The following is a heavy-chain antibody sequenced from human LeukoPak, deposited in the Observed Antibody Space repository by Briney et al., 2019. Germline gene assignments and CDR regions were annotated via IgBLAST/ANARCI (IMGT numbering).Heavy chain of an antibody. V-gene: IGHV3-53*01. Sequence: GSLRLSCAASGFTVSSNYMSWVRPAPGKGLEWVSVIYSGGSTYYADSVKGRFTISRDNSKNTLYLQMNSLRAEDTAVYYCARENQLYYGMDVWGQGTTVTVSS. CDR1: GFTVSSNY. J-gene: IGHJ6*02. CDR3: ARENQLYYGMDV. CDR2: IYSGGST.